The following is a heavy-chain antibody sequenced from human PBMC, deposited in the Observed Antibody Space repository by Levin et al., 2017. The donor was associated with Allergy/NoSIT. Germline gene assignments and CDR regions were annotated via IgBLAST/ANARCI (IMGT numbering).Heavy chain of an antibody. CDR1: GFTVSSHY. CDR3: ARGGALDY. CDR2: IQSGGST. V-gene: IGHV3-53*01. Sequence: RGESLKISCAASGFTVSSHYMSWVRQAPGKGLEWVSIIQSGGSTYYADSVKGRFTISRDNSKNTVYLQMNSLRADDAAVYYCARGGALDYWGQGTLVTVSS. D-gene: IGHD6-25*01. J-gene: IGHJ4*02.